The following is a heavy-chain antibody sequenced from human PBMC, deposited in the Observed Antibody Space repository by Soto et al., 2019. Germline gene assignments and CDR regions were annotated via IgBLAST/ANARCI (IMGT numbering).Heavy chain of an antibody. D-gene: IGHD4-17*01. V-gene: IGHV4-31*03. J-gene: IGHJ5*02. Sequence: QVQLQESGPGLVKPSQTLSLTCTVSGGSISSGGYYWSWIRQHPGKGLEWIGYIYYSGSTYYNPSLKRRVTISVDTSKNQFYLKLSSVTAADTAVYYCARATVTGGWFDPWGQGTLVNVSS. CDR1: GGSISSGGYY. CDR2: IYYSGST. CDR3: ARATVTGGWFDP.